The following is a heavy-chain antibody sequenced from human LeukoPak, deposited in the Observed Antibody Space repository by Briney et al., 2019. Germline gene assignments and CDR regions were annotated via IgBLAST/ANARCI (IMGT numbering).Heavy chain of an antibody. CDR2: TYPGDSDT. CDR1: GYSFTNYW. D-gene: IGHD5-12*01. Sequence: GESLNISCKASGYSFTNYWIGWVRQMPGKGPEWMGITYPGDSDTKYSPSFQGQVTISADKSINTAYLQWSSLRASDTAMYYCARQGTIVAGTLGTTFDYWGQGTLLTVSS. V-gene: IGHV5-51*01. CDR3: ARQGTIVAGTLGTTFDY. J-gene: IGHJ4*02.